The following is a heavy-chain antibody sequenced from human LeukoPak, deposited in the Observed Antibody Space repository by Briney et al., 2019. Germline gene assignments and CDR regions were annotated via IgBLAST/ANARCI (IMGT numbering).Heavy chain of an antibody. J-gene: IGHJ4*02. Sequence: GGSLRLSCAASGFTFSSDAMSWVRQAPGKGLEWVGVIFYDGDSKHYADSVKGRFTISRDNSQSTLYLQMSSLRGEDTAVYYCARDPRGPTGNDHNGRDSFDFWGQGALVTVSS. CDR3: ARDPRGPTGNDHNGRDSFDF. CDR1: GFTFSSDA. V-gene: IGHV3-30*03. CDR2: IFYDGDSK. D-gene: IGHD1-14*01.